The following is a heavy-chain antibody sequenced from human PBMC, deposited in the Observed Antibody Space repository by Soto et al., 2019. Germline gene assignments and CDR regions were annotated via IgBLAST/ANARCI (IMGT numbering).Heavy chain of an antibody. D-gene: IGHD1-7*01. J-gene: IGHJ5*02. CDR2: ISSSGGST. V-gene: IGHV3-23*01. CDR1: GFTFSSYA. Sequence: EVQLLESGGGLVQPGGSLRLSCAASGFTFSSYAMSWVRQAPGKGLEWVSVISSSGGSTYYADSVKGRFTTSRDNSKNTLYMQMNSLRAEDTAVYYCAKDAELHDWFDPWGQGTLVTVSS. CDR3: AKDAELHDWFDP.